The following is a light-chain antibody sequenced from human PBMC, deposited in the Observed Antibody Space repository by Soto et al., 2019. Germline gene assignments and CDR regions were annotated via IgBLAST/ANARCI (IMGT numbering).Light chain of an antibody. V-gene: IGKV1-5*01. Sequence: EIQMTQSPSTLPASIGDRVIITCRASQTISDWLAWYQQKPGKAPSLLVYDASKLQTGVPSRFRGSGSGTEFTLTISSLQPDDFATYYCQQYNSFRTFGQGTEVDIK. CDR1: QTISDW. CDR2: DAS. J-gene: IGKJ1*01. CDR3: QQYNSFRT.